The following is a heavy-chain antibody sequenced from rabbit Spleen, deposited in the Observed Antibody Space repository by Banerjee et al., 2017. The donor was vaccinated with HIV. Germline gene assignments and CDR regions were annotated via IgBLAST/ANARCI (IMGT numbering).Heavy chain of an antibody. V-gene: IGHV1S45*01. Sequence: QEQLVESGGGLVKPEGSLTLTCKASGVSFSDKDVMCWVRQAPGKGLEWIACINTVTGKTVYATWAKGRFTCSKTSSTTVTLQMTSLTVADTATYFCARDTGSSFSSYGMDLWGPGTLVTVS. CDR2: INTVTGKT. CDR1: GVSFSDKDV. D-gene: IGHD8-1*01. CDR3: ARDTGSSFSSYGMDL. J-gene: IGHJ6*01.